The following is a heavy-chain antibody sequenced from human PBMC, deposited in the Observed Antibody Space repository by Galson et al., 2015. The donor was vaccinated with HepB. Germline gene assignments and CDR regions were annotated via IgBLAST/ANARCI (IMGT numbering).Heavy chain of an antibody. Sequence: QSGAEVKKPGESLKISCKGLGYTFSNFWIGWVRQMPGKGLEWMGIIYPGDSDTRYTPSFQGQVTISVDKSITTAYLQWGSLKASDTATYFCASSDFVVVPAQGLGLEYSYDYRMDLWGPGTTVIVSS. CDR3: ASSDFVVVPAQGLGLEYSYDYRMDL. J-gene: IGHJ6*02. CDR2: IYPGDSDT. CDR1: GYTFSNFW. V-gene: IGHV5-51*01. D-gene: IGHD2-2*01.